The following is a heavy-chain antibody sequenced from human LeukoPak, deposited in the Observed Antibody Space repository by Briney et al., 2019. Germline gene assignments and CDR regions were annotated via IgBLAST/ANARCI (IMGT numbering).Heavy chain of an antibody. V-gene: IGHV4-61*01. D-gene: IGHD3-16*01. CDR3: AREGGLYRPLVQ. J-gene: IGHJ4*02. CDR1: GGPVSSGSYY. Sequence: NPSETLSLTCTVSGGPVSSGSYYWNWIRQPPGKGLEWIGYIYYSGSTNYNPSLNSRVTISLDTSKNQFSLKLSSVTAADTAVFYCAREGGLYRPLVQGGRETLVTVSS. CDR2: IYYSGST.